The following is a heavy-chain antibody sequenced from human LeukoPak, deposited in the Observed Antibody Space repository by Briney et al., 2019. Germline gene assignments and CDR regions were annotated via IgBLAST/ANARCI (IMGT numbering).Heavy chain of an antibody. Sequence: GGSLRLSCAASGFTFSSYGMHWVRQAPGKGLEWVAVISYDGSNKYYADSVKGRFTISRDNSRNTLYMQMNSLRAEDTAVYYCAKMGTMYKYDSSGYYNDHWGQGTLVTVSS. CDR2: ISYDGSNK. D-gene: IGHD3-22*01. CDR1: GFTFSSYG. J-gene: IGHJ4*02. V-gene: IGHV3-30*18. CDR3: AKMGTMYKYDSSGYYNDH.